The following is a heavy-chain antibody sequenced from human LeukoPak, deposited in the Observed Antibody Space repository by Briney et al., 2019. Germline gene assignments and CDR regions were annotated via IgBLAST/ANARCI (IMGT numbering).Heavy chain of an antibody. V-gene: IGHV3-23*01. D-gene: IGHD5-24*01. J-gene: IGHJ4*02. CDR1: GFTFSNSG. CDR2: ISGGAGSI. CDR3: AKDRGY. Sequence: GGSLRPSCAAPGFTFSNSGMIWVRQDPGKGLEWVSAISGGAGSIYYADSVKGRFTISRDNSKDTLYLQMNSLRAEDTAIYYCAKDRGYWGQGTLVTVSS.